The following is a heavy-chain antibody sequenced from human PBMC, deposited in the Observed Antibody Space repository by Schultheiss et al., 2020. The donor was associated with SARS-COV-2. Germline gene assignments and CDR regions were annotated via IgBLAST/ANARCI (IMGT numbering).Heavy chain of an antibody. CDR2: ISSNGGST. V-gene: IGHV3-64*01. CDR3: ASEGRGYARNFYDY. Sequence: GGSLRLSCAASGFTFSSYAMHSVRQAPGKGLEYVSAISSNGGSTYYANSVKGRFTISRDNSKNTLYLQMGSLRAEDMAVYYCASEGRGYARNFYDYWGQGTLVTVSS. CDR1: GFTFSSYA. D-gene: IGHD2-2*01. J-gene: IGHJ4*02.